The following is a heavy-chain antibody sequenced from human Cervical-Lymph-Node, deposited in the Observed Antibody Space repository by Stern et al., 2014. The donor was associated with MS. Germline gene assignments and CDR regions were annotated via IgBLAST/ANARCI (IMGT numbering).Heavy chain of an antibody. CDR1: GYTFTSYY. J-gene: IGHJ4*02. CDR3: ARDHGYSYGPEEYFDY. CDR2: INPSGGST. D-gene: IGHD5-18*01. V-gene: IGHV1-46*03. Sequence: QVQLVQSGAEVKKPGASVKVSCKASGYTFTSYYMHWVRQAPGQGLEWMGRINPSGGSTSYAQKFQDRVTMTRDTSTSTVYMELSSLRSEDTAVYYCARDHGYSYGPEEYFDYWGQGTLVTVSS.